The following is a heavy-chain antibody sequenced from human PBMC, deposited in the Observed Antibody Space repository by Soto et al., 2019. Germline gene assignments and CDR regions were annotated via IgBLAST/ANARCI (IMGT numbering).Heavy chain of an antibody. CDR3: ARTTNTGTDY. J-gene: IGHJ4*02. D-gene: IGHD1-1*01. CDR2: IDWDGEK. CDR1: GFSLTSNEMR. Sequence: SGPTLVNPTQTLTLTCTFSGFSLTSNEMRVTWIRQPPGKALEWLARIDWDGEKFYSSSLRTRLTISKDSSKNQVVLTMTNMDPVDTATYYCARTTNTGTDYWGQGALVTVSS. V-gene: IGHV2-70*04.